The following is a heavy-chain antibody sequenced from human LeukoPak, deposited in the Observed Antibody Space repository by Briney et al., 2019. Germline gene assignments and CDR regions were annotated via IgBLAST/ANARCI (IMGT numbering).Heavy chain of an antibody. D-gene: IGHD7-27*01. CDR3: AREDANWGDFDS. CDR1: GGSISSYY. CDR2: IYYSGST. J-gene: IGHJ4*02. V-gene: IGHV4-59*01. Sequence: PSETLSLTCTVSGGSISSYYWSWIRQPPGKGLEWIGYIYYSGSTNYNPSLKSRVTISLDSSKNQFSLKLSSMTAADTAVYYCAREDANWGDFDSWGQGTLVTVSS.